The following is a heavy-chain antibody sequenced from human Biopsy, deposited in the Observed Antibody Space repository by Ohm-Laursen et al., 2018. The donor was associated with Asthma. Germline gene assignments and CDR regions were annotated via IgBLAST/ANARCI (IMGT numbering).Heavy chain of an antibody. Sequence: PSQTLSLTCTVSYGSITSGGYYWTWIRQHPGKGLEWIGFIYYSGSPYYNPSLKSRVSISIDTSKNQFSLKLCSVTAADTAVYYCARAQDYYDSRGYYRSFDYWGHGTLVTVSS. CDR1: YGSITSGGYY. D-gene: IGHD3-22*01. J-gene: IGHJ4*01. V-gene: IGHV4-31*03. CDR2: IYYSGSP. CDR3: ARAQDYYDSRGYYRSFDY.